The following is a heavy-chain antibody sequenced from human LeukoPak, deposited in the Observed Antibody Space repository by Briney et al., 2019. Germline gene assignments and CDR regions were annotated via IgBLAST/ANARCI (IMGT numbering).Heavy chain of an antibody. CDR1: GFTFSNYW. CDR2: IQSDGSNK. Sequence: GGSLRLSCEGSGFTFSNYWMGWVRQAPGKGLEWVASIQSDGSNKYYADSVKGRFTISRDNSKNTLYLQMNSLRAEDTAMYYCAKEKSRYCTTTSCYTKDLDYWGQGTLVTVSS. V-gene: IGHV3-30*02. CDR3: AKEKSRYCTTTSCYTKDLDY. D-gene: IGHD2-2*02. J-gene: IGHJ4*02.